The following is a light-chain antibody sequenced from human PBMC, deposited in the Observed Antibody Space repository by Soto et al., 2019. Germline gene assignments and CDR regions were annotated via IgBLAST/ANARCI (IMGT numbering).Light chain of an antibody. V-gene: IGKV3-20*01. CDR2: AAS. J-gene: IGKJ4*01. CDR3: QQYGSSPLT. CDR1: QSVSSSY. Sequence: EIVLTQSPGTLSLSPGERATLSCRASQSVSSSYLAWYQQKPGQAPRLLIYAASSRATGIPDRFSGSGSGTDFTFTISRLEPEDFAVYYCQQYGSSPLTFGGGTKVEIK.